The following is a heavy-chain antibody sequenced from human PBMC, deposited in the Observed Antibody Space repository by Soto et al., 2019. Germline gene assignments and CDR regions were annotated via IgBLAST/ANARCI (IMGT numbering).Heavy chain of an antibody. D-gene: IGHD1-26*01. Sequence: EVQLVESGGGLVRPGGSLRLSCAASGFTFSYYWMHWVRQAPGKGLVWVSRIHSDGSSTTYADFVKGRFIISRDNARNTVDLQMNSVRVEDTAVYYCARGDRGAFDLWAQGTVVTVSP. CDR1: GFTFSYYW. CDR3: ARGDRGAFDL. CDR2: IHSDGSST. J-gene: IGHJ3*01. V-gene: IGHV3-74*01.